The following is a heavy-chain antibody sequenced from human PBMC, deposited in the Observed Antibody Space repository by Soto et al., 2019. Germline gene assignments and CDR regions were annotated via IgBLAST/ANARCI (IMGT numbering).Heavy chain of an antibody. J-gene: IGHJ4*02. V-gene: IGHV3-7*03. CDR3: ARIYSRSSDYFDY. CDR2: IKQDGSEK. CDR1: GFTFSSYW. Sequence: GGSLRLSCAASGFTFSSYWLSWVRQAPGKGLEWVANIKQDGSEKYYVDSVKGRFTISRDNAKNSLYLQMNSLRAEDTAVYYCARIYSRSSDYFDYWGQGTLVTVSS. D-gene: IGHD6-6*01.